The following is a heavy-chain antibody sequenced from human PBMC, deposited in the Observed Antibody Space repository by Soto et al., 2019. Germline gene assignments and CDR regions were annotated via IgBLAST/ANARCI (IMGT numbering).Heavy chain of an antibody. Sequence: QVQLQESGPGMVKPSQTLSLTCTVSGGSISGGDYYWSWIRQSPGKGLEWIGYIHYNGGTSYNPSLXXXLXXSADTSKNQFSLQLSAVTAADTAVYYCAREGFLEWLGGFDPWGQGTLVIVSS. CDR1: GGSISGGDYY. J-gene: IGHJ5*02. D-gene: IGHD3-3*01. V-gene: IGHV4-30-4*01. CDR2: IHYNGGT. CDR3: AREGFLEWLGGFDP.